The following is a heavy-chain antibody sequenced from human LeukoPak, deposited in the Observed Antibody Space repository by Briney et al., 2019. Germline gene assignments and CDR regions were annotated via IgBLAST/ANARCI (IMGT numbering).Heavy chain of an antibody. D-gene: IGHD2/OR15-2a*01. CDR3: ARDRNFGGDYNTIDY. CDR2: TYFRSKWY. CDR1: GDSVSSNSAA. Sequence: SQTLSLTCAISGDSVSSNSAAWSWIRQSPSRGLEWLGRTYFRSKWYNAVSVKSRITINPDTSKNQVSLQLSSVTPEDTAVYYCARDRNFGGDYNTIDYWGQGTLVTVSS. J-gene: IGHJ4*02. V-gene: IGHV6-1*01.